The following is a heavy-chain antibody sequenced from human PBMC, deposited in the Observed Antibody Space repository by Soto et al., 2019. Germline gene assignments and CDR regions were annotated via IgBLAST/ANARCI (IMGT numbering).Heavy chain of an antibody. V-gene: IGHV4-59*01. Sequence: SETLSLTCTVSGGSISSYYWSWIRQPPGKGLEWIGYIYYSGSTNYNPSLKSRVTISVDTSKNQFSLKLSSVTAADTAVYYCARGPAYDSSGYWGQGTLVTVSS. CDR1: GGSISSYY. J-gene: IGHJ4*02. D-gene: IGHD3-22*01. CDR2: IYYSGST. CDR3: ARGPAYDSSGY.